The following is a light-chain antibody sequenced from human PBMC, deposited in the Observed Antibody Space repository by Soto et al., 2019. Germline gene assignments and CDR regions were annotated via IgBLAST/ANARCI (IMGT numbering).Light chain of an antibody. CDR3: QRYGTPPWT. V-gene: IGKV3-20*01. Sequence: EIVLTQSPGTLSLSPGERDTLSCRASQSITSAYLAWYQQKPGRAPRLVIYGAFNRATGIPDRFSASGSGTDFTLTISGLEPEDSAVYFCQRYGTPPWTFGQGTKVEIK. CDR1: QSITSAY. J-gene: IGKJ1*01. CDR2: GAF.